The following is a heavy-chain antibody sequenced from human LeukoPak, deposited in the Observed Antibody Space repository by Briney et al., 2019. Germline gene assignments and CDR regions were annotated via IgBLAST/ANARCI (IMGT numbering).Heavy chain of an antibody. J-gene: IGHJ4*02. CDR3: ASITMVRGVIIGVEY. CDR1: GYTVTSDG. V-gene: IGHV1-18*01. Sequence: PSVKVSCEASGYTVTSDGISWVRQAPGQWHEWMRWISAYNGNTNYAQKLQGRVTMTTDTSTSTAYMELRSLRSDDTAVYYGASITMVRGVIIGVEYWGREPWSPSPQ. CDR2: ISAYNGNT. D-gene: IGHD3-10*01.